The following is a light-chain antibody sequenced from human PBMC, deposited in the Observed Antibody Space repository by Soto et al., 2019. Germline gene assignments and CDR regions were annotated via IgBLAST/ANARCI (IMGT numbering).Light chain of an antibody. CDR3: QSYDISLHNYV. CDR2: GDN. V-gene: IGLV1-40*01. CDR1: TSNIGAPYD. J-gene: IGLJ1*01. Sequence: QSVLTQPPSVPGAPGQRVSISCTGSTSNIGAPYDVHWYQHLPGAAPKLLIYGDNNRPSGVPDRFSGSKSGTSASLAITSLQAEDEADYYCQSYDISLHNYVFGTGTKLTVL.